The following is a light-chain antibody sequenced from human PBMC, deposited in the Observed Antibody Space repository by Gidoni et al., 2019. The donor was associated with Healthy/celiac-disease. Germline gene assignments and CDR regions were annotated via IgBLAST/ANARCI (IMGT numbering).Light chain of an antibody. J-gene: IGKJ2*04. CDR1: QSISSG. CDR2: KAS. V-gene: IGKV1-5*03. Sequence: DIQMTQAPSTLSASVGDRVTITCRASQSISSGLAWYQQKPGKAPKLLIYKASSLESGVPSRFSGSGSGTEFTLTISSLQPDDFATYYCQQYNSYPMCSFGQGTKLEIK. CDR3: QQYNSYPMCS.